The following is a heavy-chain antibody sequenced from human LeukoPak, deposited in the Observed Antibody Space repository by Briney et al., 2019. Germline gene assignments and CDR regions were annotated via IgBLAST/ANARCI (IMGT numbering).Heavy chain of an antibody. D-gene: IGHD4-23*01. Sequence: GGSLRLSCAASGFTFDDYAMHWVRQAPGKGLEWVSGISWNSGSIGYADSVKGRFTISRDNAKNSLYLQMNSLRAEDTALYYCAKDMGYDYGGQSAFDIWGQGTMVTVSS. J-gene: IGHJ3*02. V-gene: IGHV3-9*01. CDR1: GFTFDDYA. CDR2: ISWNSGSI. CDR3: AKDMGYDYGGQSAFDI.